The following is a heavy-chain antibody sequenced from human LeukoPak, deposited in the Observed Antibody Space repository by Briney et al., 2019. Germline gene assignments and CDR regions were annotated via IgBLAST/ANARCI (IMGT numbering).Heavy chain of an antibody. V-gene: IGHV3-30*02. J-gene: IGHJ5*02. CDR1: GFTFSSYG. D-gene: IGHD4-23*01. CDR3: ARENDYGVNIPNWFDP. CDR2: IRNDGRNK. Sequence: HPGGSLRLSCAASGFTFSSYGMHWVRQAPGKGLEWVAFIRNDGRNKYYADSVKGRFTISRDNSKNSLYLQMNSLRAEDTAVYYCARENDYGVNIPNWFDPWGQGALVTVSS.